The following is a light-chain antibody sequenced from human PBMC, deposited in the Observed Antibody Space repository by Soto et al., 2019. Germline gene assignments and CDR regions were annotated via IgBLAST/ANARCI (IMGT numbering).Light chain of an antibody. CDR2: DAS. V-gene: IGKV3-11*01. J-gene: IGKJ4*01. Sequence: EVVLTQSPATLSLSAGDRATLSCRASQSVSSYFAWYQQKPGQAPRLLIYDASNRATGIPARFSGSGSGTDFTLTISSLEPEDFAVYYCQEFASNFGGGTKVDI. CDR3: QEFASN. CDR1: QSVSSY.